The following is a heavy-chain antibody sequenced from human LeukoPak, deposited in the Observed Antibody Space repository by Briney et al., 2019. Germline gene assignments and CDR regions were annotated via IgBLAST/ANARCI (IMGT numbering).Heavy chain of an antibody. CDR3: AREARLSSSWYGGWFDP. D-gene: IGHD6-13*01. Sequence: GGSLRLSCAASGFTFSSYAMSWVRQAPGKGLEWVSVISGSGTSTYYADSVKGRFTISRHNSKYTLYLQMNSLRAEDTAVYYCAREARLSSSWYGGWFDPWGQGTLVTVSS. J-gene: IGHJ5*02. CDR2: ISGSGTST. CDR1: GFTFSSYA. V-gene: IGHV3-23*01.